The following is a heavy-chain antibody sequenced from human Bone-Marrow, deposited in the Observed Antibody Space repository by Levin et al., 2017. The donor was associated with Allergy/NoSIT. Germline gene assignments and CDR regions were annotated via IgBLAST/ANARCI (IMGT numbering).Heavy chain of an antibody. CDR1: GFTFSSYW. CDR2: INSDGSST. J-gene: IGHJ4*02. V-gene: IGHV3-74*01. Sequence: PGGSLRLSCAASGFTFSSYWMYWVRQAPGKGLVWVSRINSDGSSTTYADSVKGRFTISRDNAKNTLYLQMNSLRAEDTAVYYCARVGGGGVTIELDYWGQGTLVTVSS. CDR3: ARVGGGGVTIELDY. D-gene: IGHD3-9*01.